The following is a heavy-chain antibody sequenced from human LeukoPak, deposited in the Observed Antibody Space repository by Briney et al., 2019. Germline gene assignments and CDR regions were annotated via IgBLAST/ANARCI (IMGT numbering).Heavy chain of an antibody. D-gene: IGHD3-3*01. CDR2: ISANSIYI. CDR3: ARAPADFWTNYYLNWFDP. J-gene: IGHJ5*02. CDR1: GFTFSSYS. V-gene: IGHV3-21*01. Sequence: GGSLRLSCAASGFTFSSYSMNWVRQAPGKGLEWVSSISANSIYIYYADSMQGRFTISRDNAKNSLYLQMDSLRAEDTAVYYCARAPADFWTNYYLNWFDPWGQGVLVTVSS.